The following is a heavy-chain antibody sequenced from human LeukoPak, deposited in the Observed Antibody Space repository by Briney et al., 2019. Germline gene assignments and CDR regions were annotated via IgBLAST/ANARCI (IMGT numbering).Heavy chain of an antibody. CDR1: GGSITSYY. CDR3: ARRQTYYDFWSGYRAQGPFDY. V-gene: IGHV4-59*12. J-gene: IGHJ4*02. D-gene: IGHD3-3*01. CDR2: IYYSGST. Sequence: PSETLSLTCTVSGGSITSYYWTWIRQPPGKGLEWIGHIYYSGSTKYNPSLKSEVTISIDTSKNQFSLKLSSVAAADTAVYYCARRQTYYDFWSGYRAQGPFDYWGQGTLVTVSS.